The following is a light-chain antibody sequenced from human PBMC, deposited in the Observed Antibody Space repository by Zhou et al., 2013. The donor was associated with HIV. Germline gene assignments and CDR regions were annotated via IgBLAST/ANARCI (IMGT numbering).Light chain of an antibody. J-gene: IGKJ2*01. CDR2: GAS. V-gene: IGKV3-20*01. CDR3: QQYADSQMYT. CDR1: QSVSSN. Sequence: EVVMTQSPATLSVSPGDRATLSCRASQSVSSNLAWYQQKPGQAPRLLISGASSRAAGIPDRFSGSGSGTDFTLTISRLEPEDFAVYSCQQYADSQMYTFGQGTKLEIK.